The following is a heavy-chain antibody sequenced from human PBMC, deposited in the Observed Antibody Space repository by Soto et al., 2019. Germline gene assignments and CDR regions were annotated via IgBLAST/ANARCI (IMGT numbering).Heavy chain of an antibody. J-gene: IGHJ4*02. CDR1: GYTFTSYG. CDR2: ISPYNGDT. D-gene: IGHD6-13*01. CDR3: ARGASSLPGFY. V-gene: IGHV1-18*01. Sequence: QVDLVQSGPEVKKPGASVKVSCKTFGYTFTSYGITWVRQAPGQGLEWVGWISPYNGDTYYAQDLRGRVTMTTDTSTSPAYMELRSLTYDDTAVYFCARGASSLPGFYWGQGTLVTVSS.